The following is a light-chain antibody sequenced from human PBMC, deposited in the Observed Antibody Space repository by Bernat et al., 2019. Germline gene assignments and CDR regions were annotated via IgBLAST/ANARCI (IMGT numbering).Light chain of an antibody. CDR1: SGSIASNY. V-gene: IGLV6-57*04. J-gene: IGLJ3*02. CDR2: EDN. CDR3: QSYDSSIWV. Sequence: NFMLTQPHSVSESPGKTVTISCTRSSGSIASNYVQWYQQRPGSAPTTVIYEDNQRPSGVPDRFSGSIDSSSNSASLTIAGLKTEEEADYYWQSYDSSIWVFGGGTKLTVL.